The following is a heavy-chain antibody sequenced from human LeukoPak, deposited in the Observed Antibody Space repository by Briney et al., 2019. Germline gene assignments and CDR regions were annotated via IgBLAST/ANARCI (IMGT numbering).Heavy chain of an antibody. CDR3: ASYSSTWHALDN. CDR2: ISSSSDYI. V-gene: IGHV3-21*01. D-gene: IGHD6-13*01. CDR1: GFTFSRCS. J-gene: IGHJ4*02. Sequence: GGSLRLSCAASGFTFSRCSMNWVRQAPGKGLEWLSSISSSSDYIYCADSLKGRFTISRDNAKNTLYLQMNSLRAEDTAVYYCASYSSTWHALDNWGQGTLVTVSS.